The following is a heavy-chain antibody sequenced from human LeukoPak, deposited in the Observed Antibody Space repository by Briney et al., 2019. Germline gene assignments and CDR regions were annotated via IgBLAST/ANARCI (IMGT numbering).Heavy chain of an antibody. CDR2: IYSGGST. V-gene: IGHV3-53*01. Sequence: GGSLRLSCVAPGFTVSSNYMSWVRQAPGKGLEWVSVIYSGGSTYYADYVKGRFTISRDNSKNTLYLQMNSLRAEDTAVYYCARFSSYCSSTSCYGYFDYWGQGTLVTVSS. CDR1: GFTVSSNY. CDR3: ARFSSYCSSTSCYGYFDY. J-gene: IGHJ4*02. D-gene: IGHD2-2*01.